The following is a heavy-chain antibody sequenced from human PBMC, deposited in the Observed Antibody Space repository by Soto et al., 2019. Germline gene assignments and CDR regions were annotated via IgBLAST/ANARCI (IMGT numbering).Heavy chain of an antibody. CDR2: INHSGST. CDR1: GGSFGGYY. J-gene: IGHJ5*02. V-gene: IGHV4-34*01. D-gene: IGHD4-4*01. Sequence: PSDTLSLTCAVYGGSFGGYYWSWIRQPPGKGLEWIGEINHSGSTNYNPSLKSRVTISVDTSKNQFSLKLSSVTAADTAVYYCARDRLQFVSRPYTWFDPWGQGTLVTVSS. CDR3: ARDRLQFVSRPYTWFDP.